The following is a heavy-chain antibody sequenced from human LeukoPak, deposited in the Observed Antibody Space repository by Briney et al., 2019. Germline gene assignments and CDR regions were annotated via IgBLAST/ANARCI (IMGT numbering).Heavy chain of an antibody. CDR2: IWYDGSNK. J-gene: IGHJ6*02. V-gene: IGHV3-33*01. Sequence: GGSLRLSCAASGFTFSRYGMHWVRRAPGKGLEWVAVIWYDGSNKYYADSVKGRFTISRDNSKNTLYRQMNSLRAEATAVYYCARDQGYYGMDVWGQGTTVTVSS. CDR3: ARDQGYYGMDV. CDR1: GFTFSRYG.